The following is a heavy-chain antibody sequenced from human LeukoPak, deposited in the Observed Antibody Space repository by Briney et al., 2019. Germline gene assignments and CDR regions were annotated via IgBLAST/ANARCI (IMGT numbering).Heavy chain of an antibody. Sequence: PSETLSLTCAVYGGSFSGYYWSWIRQPPGKGLEWIGEINHSGSTNYNPSLKSRVIISVDTSKNQFSLKLSSVTAADTAVYYCARGYSSSWRTIDYWGQGTLVTVSS. V-gene: IGHV4-34*01. CDR2: INHSGST. J-gene: IGHJ4*02. CDR3: ARGYSSSWRTIDY. D-gene: IGHD6-13*01. CDR1: GGSFSGYY.